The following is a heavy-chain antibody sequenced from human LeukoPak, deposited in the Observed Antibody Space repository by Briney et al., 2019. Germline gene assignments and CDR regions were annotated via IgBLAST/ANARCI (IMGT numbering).Heavy chain of an antibody. D-gene: IGHD3-10*01. V-gene: IGHV3-30*03. CDR2: ISYDGSSK. J-gene: IGHJ3*02. CDR3: ASADDYGSGSYGAFDI. Sequence: GRSLRLSCEASGFTFSSYAIHWVRQAPGKGLEWVALISYDGSSKYYADSVKGRFTISRENAKNSLYLQMNSLRAEDTALYYCASADDYGSGSYGAFDIWGQGTMVTVSS. CDR1: GFTFSSYA.